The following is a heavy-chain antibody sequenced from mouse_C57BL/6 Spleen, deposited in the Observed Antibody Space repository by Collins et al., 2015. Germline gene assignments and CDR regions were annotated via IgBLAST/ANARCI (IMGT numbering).Heavy chain of an antibody. V-gene: IGHV1-64*01. Sequence: QAQLQQPGAELVKPGASVKLSCKASGYTFTGYWMHWVKQRPGQGLEWIGMIHPNSGSTNYNEKFKSKATLAVDKSSSTAYMQLSSLTSEDSAVYYCARRDYYGSSYIDYWGQGTTLTVSS. D-gene: IGHD1-1*01. CDR2: IHPNSGST. J-gene: IGHJ2*01. CDR1: GYTFTGYW. CDR3: ARRDYYGSSYIDY.